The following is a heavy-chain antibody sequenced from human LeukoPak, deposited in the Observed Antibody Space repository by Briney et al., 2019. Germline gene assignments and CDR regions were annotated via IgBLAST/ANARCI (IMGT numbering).Heavy chain of an antibody. Sequence: PGGSLRLSCAASGFTVSSNYMSWVRQAPGKGLEWVSVIYSGGSTYYADSVKGRFTISRDNSKNTLYLQMNSLRAEDTAVYYCARERFLDTYFDYWGQGTLVTVSS. J-gene: IGHJ4*02. D-gene: IGHD3-3*01. V-gene: IGHV3-53*01. CDR3: ARERFLDTYFDY. CDR2: IYSGGST. CDR1: GFTVSSNY.